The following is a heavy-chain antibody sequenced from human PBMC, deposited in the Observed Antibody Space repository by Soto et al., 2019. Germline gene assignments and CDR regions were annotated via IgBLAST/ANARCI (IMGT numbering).Heavy chain of an antibody. D-gene: IGHD3-10*01. V-gene: IGHV4-31*03. Sequence: SETLSLTCTVSGGSISSGGYYWSWIRQHPGKGLEWIGYIYYSGSTYYNPSLKSRVTISVDTSKNQFSLKLSSVTAADTAVYYCANFNYCGSGTGWYYFDYWGQGTLVTVSS. CDR2: IYYSGST. J-gene: IGHJ4*02. CDR1: GGSISSGGYY. CDR3: ANFNYCGSGTGWYYFDY.